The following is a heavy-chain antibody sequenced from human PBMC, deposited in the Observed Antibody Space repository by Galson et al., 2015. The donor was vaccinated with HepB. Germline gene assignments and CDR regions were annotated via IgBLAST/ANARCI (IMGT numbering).Heavy chain of an antibody. J-gene: IGHJ4*02. Sequence: SVKVSCKASGYSFTSYHMDWVRQAPGQGLEWMGIINPSGGSTAYAQKFQGRVTMTRDTSTSTVYMELSSLASEDTAVYYCAREKFFTYYFDYWGQGTLVTVSS. CDR2: INPSGGST. D-gene: IGHD3-3*01. V-gene: IGHV1-46*01. CDR3: AREKFFTYYFDY. CDR1: GYSFTSYH.